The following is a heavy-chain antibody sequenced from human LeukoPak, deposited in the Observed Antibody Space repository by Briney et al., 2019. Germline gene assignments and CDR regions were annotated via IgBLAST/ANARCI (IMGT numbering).Heavy chain of an antibody. D-gene: IGHD3-10*01. CDR1: GGSISSYY. Sequence: PSETLSLTCTVSGGSISSYYWSWIRQPPGKGLEWIGYIYYSGSTNYNPSLKSRVTISVDTSKNQFSLKLSSVTAADTAVYYCARVNYMRFGELSLSCYFDYWGQGTLVTVSS. CDR3: ARVNYMRFGELSLSCYFDY. CDR2: IYYSGST. J-gene: IGHJ4*02. V-gene: IGHV4-59*01.